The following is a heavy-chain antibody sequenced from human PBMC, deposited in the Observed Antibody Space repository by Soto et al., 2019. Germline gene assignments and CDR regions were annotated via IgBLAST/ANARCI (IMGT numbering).Heavy chain of an antibody. CDR3: ARDRRCGGECSGLFDY. CDR1: GGSISSSNW. D-gene: IGHD2-21*01. CDR2: IYHSGST. J-gene: IGHJ4*02. V-gene: IGHV4-4*02. Sequence: SEIPSLTCAVSGGSISSSNWWSWVRQPPGKGLEWIGEIYHSGSTNYNPSLKSRVTISVDKSKNQFSLKLSSVTAADTAVYYCARDRRCGGECSGLFDYWAQGTLVT.